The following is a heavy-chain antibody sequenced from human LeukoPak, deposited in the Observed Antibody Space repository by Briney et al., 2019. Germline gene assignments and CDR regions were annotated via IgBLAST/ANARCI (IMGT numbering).Heavy chain of an antibody. CDR3: ARMWFGELLPAHFDY. CDR1: GFTFSSYS. V-gene: IGHV3-48*01. CDR2: ISSSSSTI. Sequence: GGSLRLSCAASGFTFSSYSMNWVRQAPGKGLEWVSYISSSSSTIYYADSVKGRFTIPRDNAKNSLYLQMNSLRAEDTAVYYCARMWFGELLPAHFDYWGQGTLVTVSS. D-gene: IGHD3-10*01. J-gene: IGHJ4*02.